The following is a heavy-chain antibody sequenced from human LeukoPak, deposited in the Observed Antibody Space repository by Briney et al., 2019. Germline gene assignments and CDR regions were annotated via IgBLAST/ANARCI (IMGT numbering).Heavy chain of an antibody. J-gene: IGHJ4*02. Sequence: GGSLILSCAASGFTFSSYGMHWVRQAPGKGLEWVAVISYDGSNKYYADSVKGRFTISRDNSKNTLYLQMNSLRAEDTAVYYCTTDLPTLGSGEMDYWGQGTLVTVSS. D-gene: IGHD3-10*01. V-gene: IGHV3-30*03. CDR1: GFTFSSYG. CDR3: TTDLPTLGSGEMDY. CDR2: ISYDGSNK.